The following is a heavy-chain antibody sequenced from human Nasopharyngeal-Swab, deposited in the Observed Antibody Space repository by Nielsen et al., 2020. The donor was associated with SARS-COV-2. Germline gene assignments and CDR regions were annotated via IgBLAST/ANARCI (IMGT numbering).Heavy chain of an antibody. CDR3: ARGRYYGSGSYYNVKGYYYYVMDV. Sequence: SETLSLTCAVYGGSFSGYYWSWIRQPPGKGLEWIGEINHSGSTSYNPSLKSRVTISVDTSKNQFSLKVTSVTAADTAVYYCARGRYYGSGSYYNVKGYYYYVMDVWGQGTTVTVS. J-gene: IGHJ6*02. D-gene: IGHD3-10*01. CDR2: INHSGST. V-gene: IGHV4-34*01. CDR1: GGSFSGYY.